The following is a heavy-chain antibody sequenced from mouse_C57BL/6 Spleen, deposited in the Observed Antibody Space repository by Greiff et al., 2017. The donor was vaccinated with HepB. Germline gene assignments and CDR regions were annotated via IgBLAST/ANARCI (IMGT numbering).Heavy chain of an antibody. J-gene: IGHJ3*01. CDR2: ISGGGGNT. D-gene: IGHD2-2*01. Sequence: EVQVVESGGGLVKPGGSLKLSCAASGFTFSSYTMSWVRQTPEKRLEWVATISGGGGNTYYPDSVKGRFTISRDNAKNTLYLQLSSLRSEDTALYYCAILYGYDAWFAYWGQGTLVTVSA. CDR3: AILYGYDAWFAY. CDR1: GFTFSSYT. V-gene: IGHV5-9*01.